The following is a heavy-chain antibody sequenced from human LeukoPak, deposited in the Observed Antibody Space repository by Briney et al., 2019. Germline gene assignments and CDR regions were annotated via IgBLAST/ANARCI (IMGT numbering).Heavy chain of an antibody. CDR2: IYYTGST. D-gene: IGHD3/OR15-3a*01. CDR3: ARRSHGDWFYFDL. Sequence: PSETLSLTCAVYGGSFSGYYWNWIRQPPGKGLEWIGYIYYTGSTNYNPSLKSPVTMSLEMSKNQFSLKLRSVTAADTAVYYCARRSHGDWFYFDLWGRGTLVTVSS. J-gene: IGHJ2*01. V-gene: IGHV4-59*01. CDR1: GGSFSGYY.